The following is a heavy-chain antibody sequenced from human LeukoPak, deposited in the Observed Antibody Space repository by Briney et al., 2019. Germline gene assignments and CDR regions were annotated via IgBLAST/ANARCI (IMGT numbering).Heavy chain of an antibody. J-gene: IGHJ4*02. CDR1: GFTFSTYE. CDR3: ARDFGHSSSWYESITGTTSHAY. D-gene: IGHD6-13*01. CDR2: ISSSGSTI. Sequence: GSLRLSCAASGFTFSTYEMNWVRQAPVKGLEWVSYISSSGSTIYYADSVKGRFTISRDNAKNSLYLQMNSLRAEDTAVYYCARDFGHSSSWYESITGTTSHAYWGQGTLVTVSS. V-gene: IGHV3-48*03.